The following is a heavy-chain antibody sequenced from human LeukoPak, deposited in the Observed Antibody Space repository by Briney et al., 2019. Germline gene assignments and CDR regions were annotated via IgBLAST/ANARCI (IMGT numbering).Heavy chain of an antibody. D-gene: IGHD2-2*01. J-gene: IGHJ5*02. CDR3: ARDSSTLGFDP. Sequence: PGGSLRLSCAASGFTFSSYSMNWIRQAPGKGLEWISYISSSGSTMYYADSVKGRFTISRDNAKNSLYLQMNSLRAEDTAVYYCARDSSTLGFDPWGQGTLVTVSS. V-gene: IGHV3-48*04. CDR2: ISSSGSTM. CDR1: GFTFSSYS.